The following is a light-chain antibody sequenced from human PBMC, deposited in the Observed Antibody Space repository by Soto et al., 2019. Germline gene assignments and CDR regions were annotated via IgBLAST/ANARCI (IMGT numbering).Light chain of an antibody. CDR1: HSVIGN. CDR3: QQYNNWPPT. V-gene: IGKV3D-15*01. CDR2: GAS. J-gene: IGKJ1*01. Sequence: EIVMTQSPATLSVSPGERATLSYRASHSVIGNLAWYQQKPGQAPRLLIYGASTRATGIPARFSGSGSGTEFTLTISSLQSEDFAVYYCQQYNNWPPTFGQGTKVEIK.